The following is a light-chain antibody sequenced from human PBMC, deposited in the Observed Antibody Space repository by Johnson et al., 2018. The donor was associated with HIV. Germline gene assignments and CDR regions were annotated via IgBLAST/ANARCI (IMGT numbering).Light chain of an antibody. CDR2: ENN. CDR3: ATWDSSQSEYV. Sequence: QSVLTQPPSVSAAPGQRVTISCSGNNSNIGYNYVSWYQQLPGTAPKLLIYENNKRPSGIPDRFSGPRSGTSATLDITGLQPGDEVDYYCATWDSSQSEYVFGTGTKVTVL. CDR1: NSNIGYNY. J-gene: IGLJ1*01. V-gene: IGLV1-51*02.